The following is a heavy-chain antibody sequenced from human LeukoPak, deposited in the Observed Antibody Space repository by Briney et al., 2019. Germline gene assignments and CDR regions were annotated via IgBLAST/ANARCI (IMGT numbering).Heavy chain of an antibody. J-gene: IGHJ4*02. CDR2: ISTNSANT. CDR3: AKGQSAIATRSFDS. CDR1: GFTFSAYG. V-gene: IGHV3-23*01. Sequence: GGSLRLSCAASGFTFSAYGMNWVRQAPGKGLEWVSTISTNSANTYYTDSVKGRFTISRDNSKDTLFMQMNSLRAEDTAVYYCAKGQSAIATRSFDSWGQGTLVTVSS. D-gene: IGHD6-6*01.